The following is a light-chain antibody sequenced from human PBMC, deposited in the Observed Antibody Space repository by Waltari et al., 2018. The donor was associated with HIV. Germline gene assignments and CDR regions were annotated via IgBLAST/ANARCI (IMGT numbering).Light chain of an antibody. CDR1: SSDVGAYDS. J-gene: IGLJ2*01. Sequence: QSALTQPPSASGSPGQSVTISCTGTSSDVGAYDSVSWFQQHPGRAPKLLIFEVNRRPSGVPDRFFGSKSGNTASLTVSGLLTEDEAYYYYCISYAGNNKGVFGGGTKLTVL. CDR2: EVN. CDR3: ISYAGNNKGV. V-gene: IGLV2-8*01.